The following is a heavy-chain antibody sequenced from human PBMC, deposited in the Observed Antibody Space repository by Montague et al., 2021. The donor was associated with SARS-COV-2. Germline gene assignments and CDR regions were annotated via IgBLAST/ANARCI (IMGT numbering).Heavy chain of an antibody. CDR2: INHSGST. V-gene: IGHV4-34*01. J-gene: IGHJ4*02. CDR1: GGSFSGYY. CDR3: ARSPYFDWPPKYYFDY. D-gene: IGHD3-9*01. Sequence: SETLSLSCAVYGGSFSGYYWRCIRQPPGKGLEWIGEINHSGSTNYNPSLKSRVTISVDTSKNQFSLKLSSVTAADTAVYYCARSPYFDWPPKYYFDYWGQGTLVTVSS.